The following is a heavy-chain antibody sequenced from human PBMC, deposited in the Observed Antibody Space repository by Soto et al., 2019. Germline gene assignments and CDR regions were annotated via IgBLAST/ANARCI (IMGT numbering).Heavy chain of an antibody. Sequence: SETLSLTCTVSGGSISSYYWSWIRQPPGKGLEWIGYIYYSGTTKYNPSLKSRVTISVDTSKNHFSLEVNSVTAADTAVYYCARAFSTTYNFDYWGQGTLVTVSS. V-gene: IGHV4-59*01. CDR2: IYYSGTT. CDR1: GGSISSYY. D-gene: IGHD1-1*01. CDR3: ARAFSTTYNFDY. J-gene: IGHJ4*02.